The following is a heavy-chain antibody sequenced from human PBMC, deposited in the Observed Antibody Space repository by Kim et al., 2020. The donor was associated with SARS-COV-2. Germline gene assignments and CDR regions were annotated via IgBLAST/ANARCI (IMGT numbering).Heavy chain of an antibody. CDR1: GFTFSSYG. V-gene: IGHV3-30*18. J-gene: IGHJ3*02. Sequence: GGSLRLSCAASGFTFSSYGMHWVRQAPGKGLEWVAVISYDGSYKYYADSVKGRFTISRDNSKNTLYLQMNSLRAEDTAVYYCAKDLALYDFWSGRDAFDMWGQGTMVTVSS. CDR2: ISYDGSYK. D-gene: IGHD3-3*01. CDR3: AKDLALYDFWSGRDAFDM.